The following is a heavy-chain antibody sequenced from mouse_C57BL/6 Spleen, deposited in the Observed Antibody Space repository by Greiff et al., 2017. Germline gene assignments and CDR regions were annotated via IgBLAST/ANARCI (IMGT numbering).Heavy chain of an antibody. Sequence: VKLQQPGTELVKPGASVKLSCKASGYTFTSYWMHWVKQRPGQGLEWIGNINPSNGGTNYNEKFKSKATLTVDKSSSTAYMQLSSLTSEDSAVYYCAGSTWSRVGGFDYWGQGTTLTVSS. J-gene: IGHJ2*01. V-gene: IGHV1-53*01. D-gene: IGHD2-2*01. CDR2: INPSNGGT. CDR1: GYTFTSYW. CDR3: AGSTWSRVGGFDY.